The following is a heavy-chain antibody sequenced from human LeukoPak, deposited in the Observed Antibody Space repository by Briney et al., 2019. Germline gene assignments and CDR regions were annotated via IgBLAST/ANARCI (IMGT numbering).Heavy chain of an antibody. Sequence: GGSLRLSCAASGFTFRSYSMTWVRQAPGKGLEWVSSISSSSSYIYYADSVKGRFTISRDNAETSLHLQMNSLRADDTAVYYCARDPYSSGWYGGPSWFDPWGQGTLVTASS. CDR1: GFTFRSYS. CDR2: ISSSSSYI. V-gene: IGHV3-21*01. D-gene: IGHD6-19*01. CDR3: ARDPYSSGWYGGPSWFDP. J-gene: IGHJ5*02.